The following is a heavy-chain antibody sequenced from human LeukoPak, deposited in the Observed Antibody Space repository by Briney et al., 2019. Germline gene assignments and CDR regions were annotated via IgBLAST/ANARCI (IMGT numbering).Heavy chain of an antibody. D-gene: IGHD1-26*01. CDR3: AKEAGSTGYSYYYMDV. Sequence: EGSLRLSCAASGFTFRSYAVHWVRQAPGKGLEWVGVISYDANRKDYPDSVKGRFTISRDNSLNTLYLQMDSLRVEDTAVYYCAKEAGSTGYSYYYMDVWGKGTTVTVSS. J-gene: IGHJ6*03. CDR1: GFTFRSYA. CDR2: ISYDANRK. V-gene: IGHV3-30-3*01.